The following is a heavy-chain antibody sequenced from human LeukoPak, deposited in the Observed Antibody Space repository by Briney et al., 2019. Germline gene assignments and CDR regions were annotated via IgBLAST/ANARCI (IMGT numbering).Heavy chain of an antibody. J-gene: IGHJ4*02. CDR3: ARNYYDSSGYYDY. D-gene: IGHD3-22*01. CDR1: GFTFSSYA. V-gene: IGHV3-64*01. CDR2: ISSNGGST. Sequence: PGGSLRLSCAASGFTFSSYAMHWVRQAPGKGLEYVSAISSNGGSTYYANSVKVRFTISRDNSKNTLYLQMGSLRAEDMAVYYCARNYYDSSGYYDYWGQGTLVTVSS.